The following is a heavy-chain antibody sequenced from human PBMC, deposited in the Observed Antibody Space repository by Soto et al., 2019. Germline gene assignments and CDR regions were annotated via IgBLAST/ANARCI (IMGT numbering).Heavy chain of an antibody. CDR1: GFTFSSYD. D-gene: IGHD2-2*01. V-gene: IGHV3-48*03. Sequence: VQLVESGGGLVQPGGSLRLSCAASGFTFSSYDMNWVRQAPGKGLEWMSYISSSSNTIYYADSVKGRFTISRDNAKNSLYLQMNGLRVDDTAVYYCARGEVPGAGPYWGQGTLVTVSS. CDR3: ARGEVPGAGPY. J-gene: IGHJ4*02. CDR2: ISSSSNTI.